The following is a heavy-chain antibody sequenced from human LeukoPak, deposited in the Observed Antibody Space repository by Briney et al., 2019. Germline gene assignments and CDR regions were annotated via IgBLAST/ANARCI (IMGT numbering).Heavy chain of an antibody. J-gene: IGHJ3*02. CDR3: ARGALVATSDGAFDI. CDR1: GFTFSTYA. Sequence: GGSLRLSCAASGFTFSTYAMHWVRQAPGKGLEWVAVIHYDGSNKYYADSVEGRFTISRDNSKNTLYLQMNSLRAGDTAVYYCARGALVATSDGAFDIWGQGTMVTVSS. D-gene: IGHD5-12*01. V-gene: IGHV3-30*14. CDR2: IHYDGSNK.